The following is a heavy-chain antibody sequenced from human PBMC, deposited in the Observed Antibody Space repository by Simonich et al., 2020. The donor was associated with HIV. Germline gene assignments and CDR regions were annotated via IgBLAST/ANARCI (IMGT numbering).Heavy chain of an antibody. V-gene: IGHV7-4-1*02. CDR2: NQPHTGNP. D-gene: IGHD6-25*01. Sequence: QVQLVQSGSELKKPGASVKVSCKASGYTFSSYGMNWVRHAPGQGLEWMGWNQPHTGNPTAAQGFTGRFVFSLDTTVSTAYLQISSLKAEDTAVYYWARGWGPAQRAKQGHYYHGMDVWGQGTTVTVSS. CDR1: GYTFSSYG. J-gene: IGHJ6*02. CDR3: ARGWGPAQRAKQGHYYHGMDV.